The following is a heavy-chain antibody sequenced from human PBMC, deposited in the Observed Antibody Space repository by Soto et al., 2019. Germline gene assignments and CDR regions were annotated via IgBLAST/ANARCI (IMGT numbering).Heavy chain of an antibody. CDR2: INHSGST. J-gene: IGHJ4*02. CDR1: GGSFGGYY. CDR3: ARVGSSGPDY. Sequence: SETLSLTCAVYGGSFGGYYWSWIRQPPGKGLEWIGEINHSGSTNYNPSLKSRVTISVDTSKNQFSLKLSSVTAADTAVYYCARVGSSGPDYWGQGTLVTVSS. V-gene: IGHV4-34*01. D-gene: IGHD6-19*01.